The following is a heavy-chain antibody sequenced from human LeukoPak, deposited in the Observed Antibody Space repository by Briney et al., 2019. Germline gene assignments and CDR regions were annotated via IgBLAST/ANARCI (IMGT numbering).Heavy chain of an antibody. CDR3: ARGLRFLVV. CDR1: GDSINSLDL. J-gene: IGHJ6*02. CDR2: MYLSGTT. V-gene: IGHV4-4*02. Sequence: PSGTLSLTCTVSGDSINSLDLWSWVRQPPGKGLEWIGEMYLSGTTHSNPSVKSRVTISVDTSKNQFSLKLSFVTAADTAVYYCARGLRFLVVWGQGTTVTVSS. D-gene: IGHD3-3*01.